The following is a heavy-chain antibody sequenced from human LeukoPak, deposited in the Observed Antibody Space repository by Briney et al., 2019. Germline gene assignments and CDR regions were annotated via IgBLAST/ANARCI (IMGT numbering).Heavy chain of an antibody. Sequence: PGGSLRLSCVASGFAFSSYAMNWVRQAPGKGLEWVSYIGSNFETIYADSVKGRFTISRDNSKNTLYLQMNSPRAEDTAVYYCAKDAWYSSSSDYWGQGTLVTVSS. J-gene: IGHJ4*02. CDR2: IGSNFETI. CDR3: AKDAWYSSSSDY. CDR1: GFAFSSYA. V-gene: IGHV3-48*01. D-gene: IGHD6-6*01.